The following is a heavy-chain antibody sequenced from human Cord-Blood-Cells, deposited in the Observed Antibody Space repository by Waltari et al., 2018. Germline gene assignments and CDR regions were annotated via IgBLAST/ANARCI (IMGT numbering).Heavy chain of an antibody. CDR2: IIPIRGID. CDR3: ARDYYGSGSYAFDI. V-gene: IGHV1-69*10. Sequence: QVQLVQSGAEVKKPGSSVKVSCKASGGTFSSYAISWVRQAPGQGLEWMGGIIPIRGIDNYEQEFQGRVTITADKSTSTAYMELSSLRSEDTAVYYCARDYYGSGSYAFDIWGQGTMVTVSS. CDR1: GGTFSSYA. D-gene: IGHD3-10*01. J-gene: IGHJ3*02.